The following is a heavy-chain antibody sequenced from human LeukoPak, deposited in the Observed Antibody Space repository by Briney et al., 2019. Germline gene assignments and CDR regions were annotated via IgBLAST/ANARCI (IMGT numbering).Heavy chain of an antibody. CDR1: GYTFTSYG. V-gene: IGHV1-2*02. CDR2: INPNSGGT. D-gene: IGHD6-6*01. CDR3: ATGSRYSSYDY. Sequence: GASVKVSCKASGYTFTSYGISWVRQAPGQGLEWMGWINPNSGGTNYAQKFQGRVTMTRDTSISTAYMELSRLRSDDTAVYYCATGSRYSSYDYWGQGTLVTVSS. J-gene: IGHJ4*02.